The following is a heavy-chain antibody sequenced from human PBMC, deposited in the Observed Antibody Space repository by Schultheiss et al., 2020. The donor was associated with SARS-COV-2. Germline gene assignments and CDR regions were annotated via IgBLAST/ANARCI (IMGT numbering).Heavy chain of an antibody. Sequence: GGSLRLSCAASGFTFSSYAMHWVRQAPGKGLEWVAVISYDGSNKYYADSVKGRFTISRDNSKNTLYLQMNSLRAEDTAVYYCAGGRDCSGGSCYSDWFDPWGQGTLVTVSS. CDR2: ISYDGSNK. D-gene: IGHD2-15*01. J-gene: IGHJ5*02. CDR3: AGGRDCSGGSCYSDWFDP. V-gene: IGHV3-30*04. CDR1: GFTFSSYA.